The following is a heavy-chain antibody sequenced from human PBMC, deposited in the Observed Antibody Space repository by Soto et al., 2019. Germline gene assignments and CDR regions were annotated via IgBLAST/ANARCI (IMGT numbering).Heavy chain of an antibody. CDR1: GGSISSGGYY. Sequence: PSETLSLTCTVSGGSISSGGYYWSWIRQHPGKGLEWIGYIYYSGSTYYNPSLKSRVTISVDTSKNQFSLKLSSVTAADTAVYYCARGPPGYSYGYHYWGQGTLVTVSS. V-gene: IGHV4-31*03. D-gene: IGHD5-18*01. J-gene: IGHJ4*02. CDR3: ARGPPGYSYGYHY. CDR2: IYYSGST.